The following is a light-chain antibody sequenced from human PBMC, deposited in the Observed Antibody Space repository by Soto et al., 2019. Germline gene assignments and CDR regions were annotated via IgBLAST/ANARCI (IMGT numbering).Light chain of an antibody. CDR1: QSLVASDGNIY. Sequence: DAVITQTPLSLPVILGQSASISCRSSQSLVASDGNIYLNWLHQRPGQSPRRLIYQVSNRESGVPDRFSGSGSGTDFTLKISRVEAEDVGVYYCMQNIYWPLTFGGGTKVDIK. CDR3: MQNIYWPLT. CDR2: QVS. V-gene: IGKV2-30*01. J-gene: IGKJ4*01.